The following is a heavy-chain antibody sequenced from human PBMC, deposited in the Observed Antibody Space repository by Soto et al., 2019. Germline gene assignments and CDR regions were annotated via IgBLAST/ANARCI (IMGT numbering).Heavy chain of an antibody. J-gene: IGHJ4*03. Sequence: EARLWESGGGLVQPGGSLRLSCGGSGFIFSSNAMSWVRQAPGKGLEWVSRISGDGYSADYADSVKGRFPVSRHKYKSTLYLQMNGRCAENTAVYYCAKSHYYVSGNFARGKWGQGTLVTVSS. V-gene: IGHV3-23*01. CDR2: ISGDGYSA. D-gene: IGHD3-10*01. CDR1: GFIFSSNA. CDR3: AKSHYYVSGNFARGK.